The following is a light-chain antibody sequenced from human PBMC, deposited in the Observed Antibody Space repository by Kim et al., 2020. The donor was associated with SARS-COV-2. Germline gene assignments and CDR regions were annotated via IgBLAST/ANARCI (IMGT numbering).Light chain of an antibody. J-gene: IGKJ5*01. CDR3: QQRSSWPPTT. Sequence: EIVLTQSPATLSLSPGERATLSCRASQSVSSSLAWYQQIPGQPPRLLIYDASSRATGIPARFSGSGYGTDFTLTISSLEPEDFAVYYCQQRSSWPPTTFGQGTRLEIK. CDR1: QSVSSS. CDR2: DAS. V-gene: IGKV3-11*01.